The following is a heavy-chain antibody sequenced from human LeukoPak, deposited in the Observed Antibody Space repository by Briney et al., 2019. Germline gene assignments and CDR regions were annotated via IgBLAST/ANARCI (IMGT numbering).Heavy chain of an antibody. D-gene: IGHD3-9*01. V-gene: IGHV1-2*02. CDR2: INPNSGAT. J-gene: IGHJ4*02. CDR3: ARSGLRYFDWYFDY. Sequence: GASVKVSCKASGYAFTGYYMHWVRQAPGQGLEWMGWINPNSGATNYAQKFQGRVTMTRDTSVSTAYMELSRLRSDDTAVYYCARSGLRYFDWYFDYWGQGTLVTVSS. CDR1: GYAFTGYY.